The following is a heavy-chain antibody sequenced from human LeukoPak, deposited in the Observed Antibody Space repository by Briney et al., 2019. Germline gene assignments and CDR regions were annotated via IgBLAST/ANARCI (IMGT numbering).Heavy chain of an antibody. D-gene: IGHD3-22*01. Sequence: GASVKVSCKASGYTFTSFGISWVRQAPGQGLEWMGWISPYNGNTNYPQKVQGRITETTDTSTSTAYMELRSLRSDDTAVYYCARDKNHYDTRGDFWGQGTLATVSS. J-gene: IGHJ4*02. CDR1: GYTFTSFG. V-gene: IGHV1-18*01. CDR2: ISPYNGNT. CDR3: ARDKNHYDTRGDF.